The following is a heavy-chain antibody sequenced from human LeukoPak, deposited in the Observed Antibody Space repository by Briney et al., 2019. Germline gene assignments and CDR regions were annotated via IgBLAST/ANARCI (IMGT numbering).Heavy chain of an antibody. V-gene: IGHV3-30*18. CDR3: AKVKLLWFGELSYFDY. CDR1: GFTFSNYG. CDR2: ISYDGSNK. Sequence: GRSLRLSCAASGFTFSNYGMHWVRQAPGKGREGVAAISYDGSNKYYADSVKGRFTISRDNSKNTLYLQMNSLRAEDTAVYYCAKVKLLWFGELSYFDYWGQGTLVTVSS. D-gene: IGHD3-10*01. J-gene: IGHJ4*02.